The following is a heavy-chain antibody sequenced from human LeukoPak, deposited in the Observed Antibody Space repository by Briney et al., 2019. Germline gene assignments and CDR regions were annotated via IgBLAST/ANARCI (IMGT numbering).Heavy chain of an antibody. CDR1: GYTFTSYY. CDR3: ARGFGYGDYVRPWSFDY. J-gene: IGHJ4*02. D-gene: IGHD4-17*01. CDR2: INPSGGST. V-gene: IGHV1-46*01. Sequence: ASVKVPCKASGYTFTSYYMHWVRQAPGQGLEWMGIINPSGGSTSYAQKFQGRVTMTRDTSTSTVYMELSSLRSEDTAVYYCARGFGYGDYVRPWSFDYWGQGTLVTVSS.